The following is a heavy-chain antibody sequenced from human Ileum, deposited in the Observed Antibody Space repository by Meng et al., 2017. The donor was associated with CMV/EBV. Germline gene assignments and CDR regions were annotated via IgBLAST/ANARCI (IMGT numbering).Heavy chain of an antibody. Sequence: QLNLKESGSTLVKTTQTLTLTCTFSGFSLTTNVESVGWIRQPPGKALEWLALIHGGGGKQYSPSLQSRLTATRDTSKNQVVLTMTNMDPVDTATYYCVHRYSSSSGQVSWGQGTLVTVSS. CDR1: GFSLTTNVES. CDR3: VHRYSSSSGQVS. D-gene: IGHD6-6*01. J-gene: IGHJ5*02. CDR2: IHGGGGK. V-gene: IGHV2-5*02.